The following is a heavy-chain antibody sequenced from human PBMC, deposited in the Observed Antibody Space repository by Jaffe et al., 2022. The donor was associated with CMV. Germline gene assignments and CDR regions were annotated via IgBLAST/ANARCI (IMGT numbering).Heavy chain of an antibody. CDR1: GYSFTSYW. Sequence: EVQLVQSGAEVKKPGESLRISCKGSGYSFTSYWISWVRQMPGKGLEWMGRIDPSDSYTNYSPSFQGHVTISADKSISTAYLQWSSLKASDTAMYYCARLVWDYYDSSGRNDAFDIWGQGTMVTVSS. CDR3: ARLVWDYYDSSGRNDAFDI. V-gene: IGHV5-10-1*03. J-gene: IGHJ3*02. CDR2: IDPSDSYT. D-gene: IGHD3-22*01.